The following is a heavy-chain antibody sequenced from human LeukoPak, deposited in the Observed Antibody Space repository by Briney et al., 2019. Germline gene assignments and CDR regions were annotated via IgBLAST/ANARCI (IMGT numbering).Heavy chain of an antibody. CDR1: GGSISSGGYS. CDR3: ASSSGGGYFDY. D-gene: IGHD3-10*01. V-gene: IGHV4-30-2*01. J-gene: IGHJ4*02. Sequence: PSQTLSLTCAVSGGSISSGGYSWSWIRQPPGKGLEWIGYIYHSGSTYYNPSLKSRVTISVDRSKNQFSLKLSSETAADTAVYYCASSSGGGYFDYWGQGTLVTVSS. CDR2: IYHSGST.